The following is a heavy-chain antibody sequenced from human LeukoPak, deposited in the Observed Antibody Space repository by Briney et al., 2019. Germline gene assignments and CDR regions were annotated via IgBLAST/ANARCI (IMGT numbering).Heavy chain of an antibody. CDR1: GFTFNTYG. CDR3: VRGEYSSSFD. CDR2: IWFDGSKI. V-gene: IGHV3-30*02. J-gene: IGHJ4*02. D-gene: IGHD6-6*01. Sequence: PGGSLRLSCAASGFTFNTYGMHWVRQTPGKGLEWVAVIWFDGSKIYYTDSVKGRFTISRDNSKNTLYLQMSSLRAEDTAVYYCVRGEYSSSFDWGQGTLVTVSS.